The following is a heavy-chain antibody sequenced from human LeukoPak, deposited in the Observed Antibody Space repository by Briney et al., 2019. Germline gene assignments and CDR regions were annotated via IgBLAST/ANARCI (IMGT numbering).Heavy chain of an antibody. CDR2: IYYSGST. CDR1: GGSISSYY. D-gene: IGHD5-12*01. V-gene: IGHV4-59*01. CDR3: ARGSGYELTDNWFDP. J-gene: IGHJ5*02. Sequence: PSETLSLTCTVSGGSISSYYWSWIRQPPGKGLEWIGYIYYSGSTNYRPSLKSRVTISVDTSKNQFSLKLSSVTAADTAVYYCARGSGYELTDNWFDPWGQGTLVIVSS.